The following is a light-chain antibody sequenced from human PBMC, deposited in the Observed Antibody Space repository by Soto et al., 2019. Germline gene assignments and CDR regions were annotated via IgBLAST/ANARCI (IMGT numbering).Light chain of an antibody. CDR3: SSYAGSYTPYV. CDR2: EVN. CDR1: SSDVGGYNY. Sequence: QSVLAQPPSASGSPGQSVAISCTGTSSDVGGYNYVSWYQQHPGKAPKLMIYEVNKRPSGVPDRFSGSKSGNTASLTVSGLQAEDEADYYCSSYAGSYTPYVFGTGTKVTVL. V-gene: IGLV2-8*01. J-gene: IGLJ1*01.